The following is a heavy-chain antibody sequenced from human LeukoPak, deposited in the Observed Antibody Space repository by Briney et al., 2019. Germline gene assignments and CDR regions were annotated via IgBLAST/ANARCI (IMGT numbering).Heavy chain of an antibody. V-gene: IGHV4-31*03. CDR1: GGSISSGGYY. D-gene: IGHD6-6*01. Sequence: EASETLSLTCTVSGGSISSGGYYWSWIRQHPGKGLEWIGYIYYSGSTYYNPSLKSRVTISVDTSKNQFSLKLSSVTAADTAVYYCARDSSSSPFDYWGQGTLVTVSS. CDR2: IYYSGST. CDR3: ARDSSSSPFDY. J-gene: IGHJ4*02.